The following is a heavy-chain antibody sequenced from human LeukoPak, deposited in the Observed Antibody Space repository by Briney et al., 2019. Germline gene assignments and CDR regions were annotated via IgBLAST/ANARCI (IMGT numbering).Heavy chain of an antibody. D-gene: IGHD6-13*01. CDR3: TRSPHGSSWYKTHYYFDY. CDR1: GITFSGSA. Sequence: GGSLRLSCAASGITFSGSAMHWVRQASGKGLEWVGRIRSKANSYATAYAASVKGRFTISRDDSKNTAYLQMNSLKTEDTAVYYCTRSPHGSSWYKTHYYFDYWGQGTLVTVSS. CDR2: IRSKANSYAT. J-gene: IGHJ4*02. V-gene: IGHV3-73*01.